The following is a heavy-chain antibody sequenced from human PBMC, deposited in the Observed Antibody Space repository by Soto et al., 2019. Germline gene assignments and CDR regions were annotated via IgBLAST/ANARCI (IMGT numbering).Heavy chain of an antibody. CDR2: INAGNGNT. CDR1: GYTFTSYA. D-gene: IGHD2-15*01. CDR3: ARSRILSPFDT. V-gene: IGHV1-3*01. J-gene: IGHJ5*02. Sequence: ASVKVSCRASGYTFTSYAMHWVRQAPGQRLEWMGWINAGNGNTKYSQKFQGRVTITRDTSASTAYMELSSLRSEDTAVYYCARSRILSPFDTWGQGTLVTVSS.